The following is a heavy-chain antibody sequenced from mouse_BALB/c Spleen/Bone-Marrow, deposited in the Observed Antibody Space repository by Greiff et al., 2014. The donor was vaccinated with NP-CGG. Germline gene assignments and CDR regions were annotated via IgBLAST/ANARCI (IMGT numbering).Heavy chain of an antibody. CDR3: ARNGYYGWSAY. D-gene: IGHD2-3*01. CDR1: GFDFSGYW. CDR2: INPDSSTI. V-gene: IGHV4-1*02. Sequence: EVMLVESGGGLVQPGGSLKLSCAASGFDFSGYWMNWVRQAPGKGLEWIGEINPDSSTINYTPSLKDKFIISRDNAKNTLYLQMSKVRSEDTALDYCARNGYYGWSAYWGQGTLVTVSA. J-gene: IGHJ3*01.